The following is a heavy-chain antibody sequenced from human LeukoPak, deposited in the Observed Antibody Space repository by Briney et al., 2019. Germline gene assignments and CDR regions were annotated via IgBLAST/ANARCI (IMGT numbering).Heavy chain of an antibody. CDR1: GGSFSGYY. D-gene: IGHD2-15*01. Sequence: PSETLSLTCAVYGGSFSGYYWSWIRQPPGKGLEWIGEINHSGSTNYNPSLKSRVTISVDTSKNQFSLKLSSVTAADTAVYYCARVRAVCSGGSCRFDPWGQGTLVTVSS. V-gene: IGHV4-34*01. J-gene: IGHJ5*02. CDR2: INHSGST. CDR3: ARVRAVCSGGSCRFDP.